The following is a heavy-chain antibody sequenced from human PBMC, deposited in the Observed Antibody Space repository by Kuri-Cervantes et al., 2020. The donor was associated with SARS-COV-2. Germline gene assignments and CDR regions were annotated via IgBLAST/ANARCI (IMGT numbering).Heavy chain of an antibody. J-gene: IGHJ4*02. D-gene: IGHD2/OR15-2a*01. V-gene: IGHV4-4*07. CDR2: IYTSGST. CDR1: GGSISSYY. CDR3: ALGPKYPGHY. Sequence: GSLRLSCTVSGGSISSYYWSWIRQPAGKGLEWIGRIYTSGSTNYNPSLKSRVTMSVDTSKNQFSLKLSSVTAADTAVYYCALGPKYPGHYWGQGTLVTVYS.